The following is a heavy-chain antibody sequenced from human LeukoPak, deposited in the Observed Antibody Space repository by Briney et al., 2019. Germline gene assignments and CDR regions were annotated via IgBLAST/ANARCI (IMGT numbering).Heavy chain of an antibody. CDR1: GGSIXSSSYC. CDR2: XXYXXXT. D-gene: IGHD3-16*02. V-gene: IGHV4-39*01. CDR3: ARGPLYYVWGSYRPAPPYYFDY. Sequence: SETLSLTCTVSGGSIXSSSYCWGWIRXXXXXXLXXIGXXXYXXXTYYNPSLKSRVTISVDTSKNQFSLKLSSVTAADTAVYYCARGPLYYVWGSYRPAPPYYFDYWGQGTLVTVSS. J-gene: IGHJ4*02.